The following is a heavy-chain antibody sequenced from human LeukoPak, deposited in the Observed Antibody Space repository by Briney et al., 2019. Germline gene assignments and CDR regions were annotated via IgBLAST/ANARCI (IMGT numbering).Heavy chain of an antibody. CDR1: GFTFSSYA. D-gene: IGHD2-21*02. V-gene: IGHV3-23*01. CDR2: ICGGGGST. Sequence: GGSLRLSCAASGFTFSSYAMSWVRPAPGKGLEWVSAICGGGGSTYYADSVKGRFTISRDNSKNTLYLQMNSLRAEDTAVYYCAKGLFPTAYCGGDCYPDYWGQGTLVTVSS. J-gene: IGHJ4*02. CDR3: AKGLFPTAYCGGDCYPDY.